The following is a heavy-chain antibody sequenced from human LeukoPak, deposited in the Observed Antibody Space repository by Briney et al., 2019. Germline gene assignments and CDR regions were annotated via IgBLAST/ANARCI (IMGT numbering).Heavy chain of an antibody. J-gene: IGHJ4*02. V-gene: IGHV3-48*03. CDR2: ISSSGSTI. Sequence: GGSLRLSCAASGFTFSSYEMNWVRQAPGKGLEWVSYISSSGSTIYYADSVKGRFTISRDNAKNSLYLQMNSLRAEDTAVYYCARDLTPRPLNYWGQGTLVTVSS. CDR3: ARDLTPRPLNY. CDR1: GFTFSSYE.